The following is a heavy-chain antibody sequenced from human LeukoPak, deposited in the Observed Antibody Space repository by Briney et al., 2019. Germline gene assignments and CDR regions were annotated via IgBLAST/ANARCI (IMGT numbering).Heavy chain of an antibody. CDR1: GYTFTSYD. J-gene: IGHJ4*02. V-gene: IGHV1-8*01. D-gene: IGHD2-15*01. CDR3: ARAGGYCCRISCPCSFDY. CDR2: MNTNTGNT. Sequence: ASVKVSCKASGYTFTSYDISRVRQATGQGLEWMGWMNTNTGNTGYAQKFQGRVTMTRNTSISTAYMELRSLRAEATAMYYCARAGGYCCRISCPCSFDYCSQGSLVAVSS.